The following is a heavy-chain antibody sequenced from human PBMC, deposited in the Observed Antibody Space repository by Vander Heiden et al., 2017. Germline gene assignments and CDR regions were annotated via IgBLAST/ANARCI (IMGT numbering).Heavy chain of an antibody. J-gene: IGHJ6*02. D-gene: IGHD5-12*01. Sequence: QVQLVQSGAEVKKPGSSVTVSCKASGGTFSSYAISWVRQAPGQGLEWMGGIIPIFGTANYAQKFQGRVTITADESTSTAYMELSSLRSEDTAVYYCATNPSERMVATFYYYYGMDVWGQGTTVTVSS. CDR1: GGTFSSYA. V-gene: IGHV1-69*01. CDR2: IIPIFGTA. CDR3: ATNPSERMVATFYYYYGMDV.